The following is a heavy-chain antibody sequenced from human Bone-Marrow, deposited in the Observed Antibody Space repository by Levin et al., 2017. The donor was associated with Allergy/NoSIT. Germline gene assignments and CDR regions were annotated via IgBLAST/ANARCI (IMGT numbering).Heavy chain of an antibody. CDR1: GFTFSSYA. V-gene: IGHV3-23*01. CDR2: ISGSGGST. Sequence: GGSLRLSCAASGFTFSSYAMSWVRQAPGKGLEWVSAISGSGGSTYYADSVKGRFTISRDNSKNTLYLQMNSLRAEDTAVYYCAKDTYYYDSSGYYWYWGQGTLVTVSS. CDR3: AKDTYYYDSSGYYWY. J-gene: IGHJ4*02. D-gene: IGHD3-22*01.